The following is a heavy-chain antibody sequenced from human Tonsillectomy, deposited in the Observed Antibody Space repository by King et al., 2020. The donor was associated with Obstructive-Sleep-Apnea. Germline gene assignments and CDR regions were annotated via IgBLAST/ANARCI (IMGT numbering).Heavy chain of an antibody. CDR1: GFTFRSYA. V-gene: IGHV3-30*04. Sequence: VQLVESGGGVVQPGRSLRLSCAASGFTFRSYAMHWVRQAPGKGLEWVAVISYDGSNKYYTDSVKGRFTISRDNSNNTLYLKMNSLRGDDTAVYYCARDPLAYCGGDCYSPDYWGQGTLVTVSS. J-gene: IGHJ4*02. D-gene: IGHD2-21*02. CDR2: ISYDGSNK. CDR3: ARDPLAYCGGDCYSPDY.